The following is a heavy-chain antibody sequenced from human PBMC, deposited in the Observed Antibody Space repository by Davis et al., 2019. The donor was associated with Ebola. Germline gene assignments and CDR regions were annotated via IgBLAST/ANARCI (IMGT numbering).Heavy chain of an antibody. Sequence: GESLKISCAASGFTFSDYYMSWIRQAPGKGLEWVSYISSSGSTIYYADSVKGRFTISRDDSKSIAYLQMNSLKTEDTAVYYCTRASSSTSFDNWFDPWGQGTLVTVSS. CDR3: TRASSSTSFDNWFDP. V-gene: IGHV3-11*01. D-gene: IGHD2-2*01. CDR2: ISSSGSTI. CDR1: GFTFSDYY. J-gene: IGHJ5*02.